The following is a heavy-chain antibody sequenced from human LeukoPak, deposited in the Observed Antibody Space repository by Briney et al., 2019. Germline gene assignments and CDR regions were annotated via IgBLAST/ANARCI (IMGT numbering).Heavy chain of an antibody. V-gene: IGHV3-48*03. Sequence: GGSLRLSCAASGFTFSSYEMNWVRQAPGKGLEWVSYISSSGSTIYYADSVKGRFTIARDNAKNSVYLQMHSLRTEDTAVYFFARVAYHLLLGWFAPWGQGTLVTVSS. D-gene: IGHD1-14*01. CDR3: ARVAYHLLLGWFAP. CDR1: GFTFSSYE. J-gene: IGHJ5*02. CDR2: ISSSGSTI.